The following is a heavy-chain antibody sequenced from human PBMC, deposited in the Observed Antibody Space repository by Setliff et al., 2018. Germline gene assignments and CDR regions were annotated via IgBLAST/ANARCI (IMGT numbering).Heavy chain of an antibody. D-gene: IGHD6-13*01. V-gene: IGHV4-39*01. CDR1: NDSISSGNYF. J-gene: IGHJ6*03. CDR3: ARQPYSTTYYYYYYMDV. Sequence: ASETLSLTCTVTNDSISSGNYFWGWIRQPPGKGLEWMGSIFYTGSTYYSPSLKSRVTMSIDTSKSQFSLNLNSVTAADTAVYYCARQPYSTTYYYYYYMDVWGKGTTVTVSS. CDR2: IFYTGST.